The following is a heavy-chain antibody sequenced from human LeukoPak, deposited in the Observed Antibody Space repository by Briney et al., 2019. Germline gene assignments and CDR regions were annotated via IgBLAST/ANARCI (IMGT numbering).Heavy chain of an antibody. CDR1: GFTFSSYW. D-gene: IGHD3-9*01. J-gene: IGHJ3*02. Sequence: GGSLRLSCAASGFTFSSYWMSWVRQAPGKGLEWVANIKQDGSEKYYVDSVKGRFTISRDNAKNSLYLQMNSLRAEDTAVYYCARVLLRYFDWSPATSYNAFDIWGQGTMVTVSS. V-gene: IGHV3-7*01. CDR2: IKQDGSEK. CDR3: ARVLLRYFDWSPATSYNAFDI.